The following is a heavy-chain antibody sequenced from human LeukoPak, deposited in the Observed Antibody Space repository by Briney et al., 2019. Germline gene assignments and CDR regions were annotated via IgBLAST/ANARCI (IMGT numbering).Heavy chain of an antibody. CDR1: GYTFTSYF. CDR3: AREEAAAGPKVNFDY. J-gene: IGHJ4*02. D-gene: IGHD6-13*01. CDR2: INPSGGST. V-gene: IGHV1-46*01. Sequence: GASVKVSCKTSGYTFTSYFMNWVRQAPGQGLEWMGIINPSGGSTSYAQKFQGRVTMTRDMSTSTVYMELSSLRSEDTAVYYCAREEAAAGPKVNFDYWGQGTLVTVSS.